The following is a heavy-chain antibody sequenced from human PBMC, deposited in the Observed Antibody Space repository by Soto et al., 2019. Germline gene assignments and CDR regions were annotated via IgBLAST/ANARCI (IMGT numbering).Heavy chain of an antibody. CDR2: ISGSGGTT. CDR1: GFTFSRYA. CDR3: AKMLYNYGYYFDY. J-gene: IGHJ4*02. V-gene: IGHV3-23*01. D-gene: IGHD5-18*01. Sequence: VGSLRLSCAASGFTFSRYALSWVRQAPGKGLEWVSTISGSGGTTYYADSVKGRFTISRDNFKNTLYLQMSSLRVEDTAVYYCAKMLYNYGYYFDYWGQGTLVTVSS.